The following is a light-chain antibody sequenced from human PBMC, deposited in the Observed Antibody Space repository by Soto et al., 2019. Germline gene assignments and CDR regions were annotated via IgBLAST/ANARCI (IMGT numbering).Light chain of an antibody. J-gene: IGKJ1*01. V-gene: IGKV3-20*01. Sequence: EIVLTQSPVTLSLSPGERATLSCRASQNVGSRYLAWYQQKPGQAPRLLIYGTSNRATGIPDRFSGSGSGTDFSLTISSLEPGDLAVYYCQQYGSSPRTCGQGTKVEIK. CDR2: GTS. CDR3: QQYGSSPRT. CDR1: QNVGSRY.